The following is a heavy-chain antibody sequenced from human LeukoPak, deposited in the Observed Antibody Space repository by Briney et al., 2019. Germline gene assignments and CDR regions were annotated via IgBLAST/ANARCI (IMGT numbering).Heavy chain of an antibody. Sequence: ASVKVSCMASGYTFTAYYMHWVRHAPGQGLEWMGWINPNTGGTDYAQTFQGRVSMTRDTSISTAYMELSSLITDDTAVHYYARDVFAEYNTHHRFDPWGQGTLVTVSS. V-gene: IGHV1-2*02. J-gene: IGHJ5*02. CDR2: INPNTGGT. CDR3: ARDVFAEYNTHHRFDP. CDR1: GYTFTAYY. D-gene: IGHD1-14*01.